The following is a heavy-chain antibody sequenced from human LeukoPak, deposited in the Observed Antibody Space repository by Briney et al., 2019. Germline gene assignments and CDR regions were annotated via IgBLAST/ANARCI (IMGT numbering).Heavy chain of an antibody. CDR3: ARGDYYGSSGYLFDY. CDR2: INAGNGNT. D-gene: IGHD3-22*01. Sequence: ASGKVSCKASGYTFTSYAMHWVRQAPGQRLEWMGWINAGNGNTKYSQKFQGRVTITRDTSASTAYMELSSLRSEDTAVYYCARGDYYGSSGYLFDYWGQGTLVTVSS. CDR1: GYTFTSYA. V-gene: IGHV1-3*01. J-gene: IGHJ4*02.